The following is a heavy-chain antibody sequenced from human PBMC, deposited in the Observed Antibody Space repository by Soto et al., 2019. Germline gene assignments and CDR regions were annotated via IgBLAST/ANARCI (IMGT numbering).Heavy chain of an antibody. Sequence: QVQLVQSGAEVKNPGASVKVSCKASGYTFTSFGITWVRQAPGQGLEYMGWISPYNGMTNYAQKFQGRVTMTTDTATSTAYVELKSLRSDDTAVYYCARRVGYLGYYNMDVWGRGTTVSVSS. J-gene: IGHJ6*03. V-gene: IGHV1-18*01. D-gene: IGHD3-16*01. CDR3: ARRVGYLGYYNMDV. CDR2: ISPYNGMT. CDR1: GYTFTSFG.